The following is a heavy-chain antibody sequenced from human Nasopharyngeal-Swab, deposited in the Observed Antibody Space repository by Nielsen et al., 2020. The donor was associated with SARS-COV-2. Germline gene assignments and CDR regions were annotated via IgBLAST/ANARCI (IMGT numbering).Heavy chain of an antibody. CDR2: IYYTGGT. D-gene: IGHD1-7*01. CDR1: GDSLNSNYY. J-gene: IGHJ4*02. Sequence: SETLSLTCTVSGDSLNSNYYWGWIRQPPGKGLEWIAIIYYTGGTHFNPSLKTRVTISVDTSNDQFSLKLNSVTAADTAVYYCVRLELRSRYFESWGQGTLVTVSS. CDR3: VRLELRSRYFES. V-gene: IGHV4-39*01.